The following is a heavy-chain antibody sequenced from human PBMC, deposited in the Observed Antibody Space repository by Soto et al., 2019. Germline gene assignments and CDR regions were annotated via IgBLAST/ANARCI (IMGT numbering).Heavy chain of an antibody. J-gene: IGHJ6*03. CDR1: GFTFSSYS. V-gene: IGHV3-48*01. Sequence: GGSLRLSCAASGFTFSSYSMNWVRQAPGKGLEWVSYISSSSSTIYYADSVKGRFTISRDNAKNSLYLQMNSLRAEDTAVYYCARDRSVVVVPAASSWATSYMDVWGKGTTVTVSS. CDR3: ARDRSVVVVPAASSWATSYMDV. D-gene: IGHD2-2*01. CDR2: ISSSSSTI.